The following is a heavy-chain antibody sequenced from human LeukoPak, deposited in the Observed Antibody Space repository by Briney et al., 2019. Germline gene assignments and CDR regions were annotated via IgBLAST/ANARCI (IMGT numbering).Heavy chain of an antibody. CDR1: GFTFDDYA. CDR3: AKVRYGDYSGFDP. V-gene: IGHV3-9*01. CDR2: ISWNSGSI. D-gene: IGHD4-17*01. Sequence: PGGSLRLSCAASGFTFDDYALHWVRQAPGKGLEGVSGISWNSGSIGYADSVKGRFTISRDNAKNSLYLQMNSLRAEDTALYYCAKVRYGDYSGFDPWGQGSLVTVSS. J-gene: IGHJ5*02.